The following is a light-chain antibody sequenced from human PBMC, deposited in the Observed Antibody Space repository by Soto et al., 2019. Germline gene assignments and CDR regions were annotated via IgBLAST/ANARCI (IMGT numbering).Light chain of an antibody. Sequence: SVLTQPRSVSGSPGQSVTISCTGTSSDVGAYNYVSWCQQHPGKAPKFMIYDVSKRPSGVPDRFSGSKSGNTASLTISGLQAEDEADYYCCSYAGTYSYVFGTGTKLTVL. V-gene: IGLV2-11*01. CDR1: SSDVGAYNY. J-gene: IGLJ1*01. CDR2: DVS. CDR3: CSYAGTYSYV.